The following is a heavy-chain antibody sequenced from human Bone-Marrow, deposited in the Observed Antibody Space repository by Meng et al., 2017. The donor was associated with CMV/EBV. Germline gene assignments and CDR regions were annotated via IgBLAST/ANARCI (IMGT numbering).Heavy chain of an antibody. V-gene: IGHV4-34*01. CDR3: ASAQVVVAATRLTWFDP. J-gene: IGHJ5*02. CDR2: INHSGST. D-gene: IGHD2-15*01. CDR1: GGSFSGYY. Sequence: SETLSLTCAVYGGSFSGYYWSWIRQPPGKGLEWIGEINHSGSTNYNPSLRSRVTISVDTSKNQFSLKLSSVTAADTAVYYCASAQVVVAATRLTWFDPWGQGTLFTVSS.